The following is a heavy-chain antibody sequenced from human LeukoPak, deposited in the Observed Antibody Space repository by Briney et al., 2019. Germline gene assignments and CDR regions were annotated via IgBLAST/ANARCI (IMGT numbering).Heavy chain of an antibody. CDR1: GGSISSGGYY. CDR3: ARDTISRHYFDY. J-gene: IGHJ4*02. V-gene: IGHV4-31*03. Sequence: SETLSLTCTVSGGSISSGGYYWSWIRQHPGKGLEWIGYIYYSGSTNYNPSLKSRVTIPVDTSKNQFSLKLSSVTAADTAVYYCARDTISRHYFDYWGQGTLVTVSS. CDR2: IYYSGST. D-gene: IGHD5-24*01.